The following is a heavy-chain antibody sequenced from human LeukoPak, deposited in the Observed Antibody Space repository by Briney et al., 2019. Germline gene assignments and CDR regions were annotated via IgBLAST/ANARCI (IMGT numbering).Heavy chain of an antibody. CDR3: ARDLRRWWASAFDI. V-gene: IGHV4-4*07. J-gene: IGHJ3*02. CDR1: GGSISSYY. CDR2: IYTSGST. D-gene: IGHD2-15*01. Sequence: TSETLSLTCTVSGGSISSYYWSWIRQPAGKGLEWIGRIYTSGSTNYNPSLKSRVTMSVDTSKNQFSLKLSSATAADTAVHYCARDLRRWWASAFDIWGQGTMVTVSS.